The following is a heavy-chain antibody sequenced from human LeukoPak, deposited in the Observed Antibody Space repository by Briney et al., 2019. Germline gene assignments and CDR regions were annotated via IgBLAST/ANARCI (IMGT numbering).Heavy chain of an antibody. D-gene: IGHD3-10*01. J-gene: IGHJ4*02. Sequence: PSETLSLTCTVSGGSISSYYWTWIRQPAGKGLEWIGRAHTSGKTDYNPSLKSRVTMSVDTSKNQFSLKLSSVTAADTAVYYCARELGSESYDYWGQGTLVTVSS. CDR1: GGSISSYY. CDR2: AHTSGKT. CDR3: ARELGSESYDY. V-gene: IGHV4-4*07.